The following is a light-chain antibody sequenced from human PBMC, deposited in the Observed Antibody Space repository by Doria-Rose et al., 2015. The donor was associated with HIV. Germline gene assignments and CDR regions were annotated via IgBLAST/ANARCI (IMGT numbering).Light chain of an antibody. CDR2: DGS. CDR1: QSFSSTY. Sequence: EIVMTQSPGTLSLSPGERATLSCRASQSFSSTYLAWYQQKPGQAPSLLIYDGSTRATGIPDRFSASGPGTDFTLTINRLEPEDFALYYCHLYGTSWTFGQGTKVEI. J-gene: IGKJ1*01. CDR3: HLYGTSWT. V-gene: IGKV3-20*01.